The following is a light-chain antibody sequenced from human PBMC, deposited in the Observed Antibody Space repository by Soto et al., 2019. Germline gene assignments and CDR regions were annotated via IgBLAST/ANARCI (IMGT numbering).Light chain of an antibody. CDR1: QSVSSN. Sequence: EIVMTQSPATLSVSPGERATLSCRASQSVSSNLAWFQQKPGQAPRLLIFGASNRATGIPARFSGSGSGTEFTLTISSLQSEDFAVYYCQQYNNWKTFGQGTKVDIK. V-gene: IGKV3-15*01. CDR2: GAS. CDR3: QQYNNWKT. J-gene: IGKJ1*01.